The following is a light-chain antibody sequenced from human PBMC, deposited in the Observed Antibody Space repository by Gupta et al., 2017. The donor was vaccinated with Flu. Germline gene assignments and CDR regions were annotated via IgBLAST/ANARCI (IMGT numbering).Light chain of an antibody. CDR2: KAS. CDR1: QSISSW. J-gene: IGKJ1*01. Sequence: DIQLTQSPSTLSPSVGDRVTFTCRASQSISSWLDWFQQKPGKAPKLLIYKASTLESGVPSRFSGCGSGTEFTLTISSLQPDDFATYYCQHYNTYSTTFGQGTKVEIK. V-gene: IGKV1-5*03. CDR3: QHYNTYSTT.